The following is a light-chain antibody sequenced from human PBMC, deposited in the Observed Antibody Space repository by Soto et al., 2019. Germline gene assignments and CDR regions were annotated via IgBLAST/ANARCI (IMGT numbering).Light chain of an antibody. Sequence: IQMTQSPSCVSASMGDTFTITCRASQDINVYLNWYQQKPGKAPKXXIYAASSLQSGVPSRFSGSGSETDFTLTISSLQTEDFATYYCQHYNTYSWTFGQGTKVDI. J-gene: IGKJ1*01. CDR2: AAS. CDR1: QDINVY. CDR3: QHYNTYSWT. V-gene: IGKV1-39*01.